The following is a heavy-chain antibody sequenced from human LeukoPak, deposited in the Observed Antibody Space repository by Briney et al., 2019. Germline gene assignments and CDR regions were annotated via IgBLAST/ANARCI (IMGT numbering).Heavy chain of an antibody. CDR2: IKQDGSEK. CDR1: GFTFSSYW. Sequence: GGSLRLSCAASGFTFSSYWMSWVRQAPGKGLEWVANIKQDGSEKYYVDSVKGRFTISRDNAKNSLYLKMNSLRAEDTAVYYCARPLVVVAAPTWGQGTLVTVSS. CDR3: ARPLVVVAAPT. V-gene: IGHV3-7*01. J-gene: IGHJ5*02. D-gene: IGHD2-15*01.